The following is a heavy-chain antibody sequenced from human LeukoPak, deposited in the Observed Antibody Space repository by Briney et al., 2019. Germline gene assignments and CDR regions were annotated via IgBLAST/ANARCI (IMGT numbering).Heavy chain of an antibody. V-gene: IGHV3-48*01. CDR3: ARHQRWGYEDY. CDR1: GFTFSSYS. D-gene: IGHD7-27*01. J-gene: IGHJ4*02. Sequence: PGGSLRLSCAASGFTFSSYSMNWVRQAPGKGLEWVSHISSSSSTIYYADSVKGRFTISRDNAKNSLYLQMNGLRAEDTAVYYCARHQRWGYEDYWGQGTLVTVSS. CDR2: ISSSSSTI.